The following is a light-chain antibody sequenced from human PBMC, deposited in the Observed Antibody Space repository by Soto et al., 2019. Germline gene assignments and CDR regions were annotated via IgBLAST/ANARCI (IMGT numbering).Light chain of an antibody. Sequence: EIVLTQSPGTLSLSPGERATLSCRASQSVSSSYLAWYQQKPGQAPRLLIYGASSRATGIPDRFSGSGSGTDFTLTISRLEPEDFAVYYCQQYGSSLGVTFGGGPKVEIK. CDR3: QQYGSSLGVT. CDR2: GAS. CDR1: QSVSSSY. J-gene: IGKJ4*01. V-gene: IGKV3-20*01.